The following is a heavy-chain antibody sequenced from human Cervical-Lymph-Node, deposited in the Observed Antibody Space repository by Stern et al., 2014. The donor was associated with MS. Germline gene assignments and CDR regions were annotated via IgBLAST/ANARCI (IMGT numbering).Heavy chain of an antibody. J-gene: IGHJ1*01. CDR2: ISWNSGAI. CDR1: RFTFDDYA. Sequence: VQLVESGGGLVQPGRSLRLSCAASRFTFDDYAMHWVRQAPGKGLEGVSGISWNSGAIHYAESVKGRFTISRDNAKNSLYLQMSSLRAEDTAMYYCAKSSESSNWYGYFQHWGQGTLVSVSS. CDR3: AKSSESSNWYGYFQH. V-gene: IGHV3-9*01. D-gene: IGHD6-13*01.